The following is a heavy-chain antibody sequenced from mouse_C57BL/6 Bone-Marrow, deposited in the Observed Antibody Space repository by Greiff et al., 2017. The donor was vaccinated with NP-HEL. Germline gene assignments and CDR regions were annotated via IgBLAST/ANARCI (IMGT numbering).Heavy chain of an antibody. D-gene: IGHD1-1*01. CDR2: ISYDGSN. J-gene: IGHJ4*01. V-gene: IGHV3-6*01. Sequence: EVKLEESGPGLVKPSQSLSLTCSVTGYSITSGYYWNWIRQFPGNKLEWMGYISYDGSNNYNPSLKNRISITRDTSKNQFFLKLNSVTTEDTATYYCARSGDYYYGSIPSMDYWGQGTSVTVSS. CDR1: GYSITSGYY. CDR3: ARSGDYYYGSIPSMDY.